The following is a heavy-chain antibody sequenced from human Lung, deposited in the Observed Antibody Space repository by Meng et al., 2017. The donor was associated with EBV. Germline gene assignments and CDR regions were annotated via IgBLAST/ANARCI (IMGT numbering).Heavy chain of an antibody. Sequence: QVQLVQSGNEVKKPGATVEVSCKASGYTFTSYAMNWVRQAPGQRLEWMGWINTGNGETKYSQKFQGRVTLTRDTSASTAYMELSSLRSEDTAVYYCASRPGIAVAGFDYWGQGTLVTVSS. D-gene: IGHD6-19*01. V-gene: IGHV1-3*04. CDR3: ASRPGIAVAGFDY. CDR1: GYTFTSYA. J-gene: IGHJ4*02. CDR2: INTGNGET.